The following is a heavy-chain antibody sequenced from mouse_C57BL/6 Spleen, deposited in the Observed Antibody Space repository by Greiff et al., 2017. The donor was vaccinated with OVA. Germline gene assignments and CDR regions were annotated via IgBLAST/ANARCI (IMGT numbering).Heavy chain of an antibody. J-gene: IGHJ4*01. D-gene: IGHD2-4*01. CDR3: VRHEDYDVYYYAMDY. Sequence: EVQRVESGGGLVQPKGSLKLSCAASGFSFNTYAMNWVRQAPGKGLEWVARIRSKSNNYATYYADSVKDRFTISRDDSESMLYLQMNNLKTEDTAMYYCVRHEDYDVYYYAMDYWGQGTSVTVSS. CDR2: IRSKSNNYAT. V-gene: IGHV10-1*01. CDR1: GFSFNTYA.